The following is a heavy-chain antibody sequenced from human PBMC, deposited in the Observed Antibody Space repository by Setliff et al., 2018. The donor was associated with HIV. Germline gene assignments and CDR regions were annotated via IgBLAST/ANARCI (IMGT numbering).Heavy chain of an antibody. J-gene: IGHJ4*02. CDR1: GYTFNNYG. Sequence: RASVKVSCKASGYTFNNYGTSWVRQAPGQGLEWMGWINTHSGYTNYAQDVQGRVTVTMDTSTSTAYMELRSLKSDDTAVYYCARGKTWLRFLDYWGQGTLVTVSS. CDR2: INTHSGYT. V-gene: IGHV1-18*01. D-gene: IGHD5-12*01. CDR3: ARGKTWLRFLDY.